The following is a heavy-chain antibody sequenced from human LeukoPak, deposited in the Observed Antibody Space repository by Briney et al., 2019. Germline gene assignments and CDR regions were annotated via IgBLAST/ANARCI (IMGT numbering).Heavy chain of an antibody. J-gene: IGHJ4*02. CDR2: INPNSGGT. V-gene: IGHV1-2*02. D-gene: IGHD3-22*01. CDR1: GYTFTSYY. CDR3: ARDFRGYDSSGYYMGFDY. Sequence: ASVKVSCKASGYTFTSYYVHWVRQAPGQGLEWMGWINPNSGGTNYAQKFQGRVTMTRDTSISTAYMELSRLRSDDTAVYYCARDFRGYDSSGYYMGFDYWGQGTLVTVSS.